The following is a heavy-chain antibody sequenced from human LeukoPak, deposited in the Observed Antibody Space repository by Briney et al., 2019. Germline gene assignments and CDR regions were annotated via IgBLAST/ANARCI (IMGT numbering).Heavy chain of an antibody. V-gene: IGHV3-66*04. CDR1: GFTVSSNY. CDR2: IYSGGST. J-gene: IGHJ3*02. D-gene: IGHD4-23*01. Sequence: PGGSLRLSCAASGFTVSSNYMSWVRQAPGKGLEWVSVIYSGGSTYYADSVKGRFTISRDNSKNTLYLQMNSLRAEDTAVYYCARHDYGGTDAFDIWGQGTMVTVSS. CDR3: ARHDYGGTDAFDI.